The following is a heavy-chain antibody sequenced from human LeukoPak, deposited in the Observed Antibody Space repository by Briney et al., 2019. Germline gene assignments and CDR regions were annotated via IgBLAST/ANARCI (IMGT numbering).Heavy chain of an antibody. CDR2: MNPNSGNT. CDR1: GYTFTSYD. CDR3: ARVPLRRLLGYRWYYFDY. J-gene: IGHJ4*02. Sequence: ASVKVSCKASGYTFTSYDINWVRQATGQGLEWMGWMNPNSGNTGYAQKFQGRVTMTRNTSISTAYMELSSLRSEDTAVYYCARVPLRRLLGYRWYYFDYWGQGTLVTVSS. D-gene: IGHD4-23*01. V-gene: IGHV1-8*01.